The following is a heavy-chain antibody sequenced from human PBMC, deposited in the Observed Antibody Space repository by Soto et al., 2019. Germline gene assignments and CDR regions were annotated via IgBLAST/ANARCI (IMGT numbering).Heavy chain of an antibody. CDR1: GFTFDDYA. V-gene: IGHV3-9*01. CDR2: ISWNSGSI. CDR3: AKDKAVAGGGGMDV. Sequence: DVQLVESGGGLVQPGRSLRLSCAASGFTFDDYAMHWVRQAPGKGLEWVSGISWNSGSIGYADSVKGRFTISRDNAKNSLYLQMNSLRAEDTALYYCAKDKAVAGGGGMDVWGQGTTVTVSS. J-gene: IGHJ6*02. D-gene: IGHD6-19*01.